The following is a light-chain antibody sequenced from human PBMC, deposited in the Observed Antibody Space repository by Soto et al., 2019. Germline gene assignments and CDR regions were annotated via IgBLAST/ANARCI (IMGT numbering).Light chain of an antibody. CDR3: ASWDGSLSGHV. V-gene: IGLV1-47*02. CDR2: TNN. CDR1: SSNIGSNF. J-gene: IGLJ1*01. Sequence: QSVLTQPPSASGTPGQRVTISCSGSSSNIGSNFVYWYQHLPGTAPKLLIYTNNQRPSGVPDRFSGSKSGTSASLAISGLRSEDEADYYYASWDGSLSGHVFGTGTKLTVL.